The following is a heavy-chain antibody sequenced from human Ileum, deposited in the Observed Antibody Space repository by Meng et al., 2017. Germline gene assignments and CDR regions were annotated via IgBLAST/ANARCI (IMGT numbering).Heavy chain of an antibody. CDR1: GFTLSSYW. CDR3: AELTSSVFDI. J-gene: IGHJ3*02. V-gene: IGHV3-74*01. CDR2: INNDGSDT. Sequence: EGRLGEVGGGLGQPGGSLRLSCAASGFTLSSYWMHWVRQAPGKGLVWVSGINNDGSDTNYADSVQGRFTISRDNANNTLYLQMNSLRAEDTAVYYCAELTSSVFDIWGQGTVVTVSS. D-gene: IGHD3-22*01.